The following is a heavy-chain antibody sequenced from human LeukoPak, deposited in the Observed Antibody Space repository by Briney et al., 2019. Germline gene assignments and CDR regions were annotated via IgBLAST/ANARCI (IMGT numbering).Heavy chain of an antibody. CDR3: ARDWEGYDILTGYTQYYFDY. J-gene: IGHJ4*02. CDR2: IIPILGIA. CDR1: GGTFSSYA. D-gene: IGHD3-9*01. V-gene: IGHV1-69*04. Sequence: ASVKVSCKASGGTFSSYAISWVRQAPGQGLEWMGRIIPILGIANYAQKFQGRVTITADKSTSTAYMELSNLRSEDTAVYYCARDWEGYDILTGYTQYYFDYWGQGTLVTVSS.